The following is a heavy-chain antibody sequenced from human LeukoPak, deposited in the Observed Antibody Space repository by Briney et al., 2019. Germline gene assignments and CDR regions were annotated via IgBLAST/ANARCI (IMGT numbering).Heavy chain of an antibody. J-gene: IGHJ4*02. CDR1: GGSISSYY. CDR2: IYTSGST. CDR3: ARLKRGSGYLTFDY. V-gene: IGHV4-4*07. D-gene: IGHD3-22*01. Sequence: SETLSLTCTVSGGSISSYYWSWIRQPAGKGLEWIGRIYTSGSTNYNPSLKSRVTMSVDTSKNQFSLKLSSVTAADTAVYYCARLKRGSGYLTFDYWGQGTLVTVSS.